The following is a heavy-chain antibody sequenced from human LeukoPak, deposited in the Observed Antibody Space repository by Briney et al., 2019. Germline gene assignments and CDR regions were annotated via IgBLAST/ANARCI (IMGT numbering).Heavy chain of an antibody. CDR1: GFTFSSYA. Sequence: PGGSLRLSCAASGFTFSSYAMHWVRQAPGKGLEWVAVISYDGSNKYYADSVKGRFTISRDNSKNTLYLQMNSLRAEDTAVYYCARDPMAVAGTNPDYWGQGTLVTVSS. V-gene: IGHV3-30-3*01. CDR2: ISYDGSNK. CDR3: ARDPMAVAGTNPDY. D-gene: IGHD6-19*01. J-gene: IGHJ4*02.